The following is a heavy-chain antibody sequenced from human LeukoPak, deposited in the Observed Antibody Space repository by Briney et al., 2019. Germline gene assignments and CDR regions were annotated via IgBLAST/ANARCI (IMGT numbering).Heavy chain of an antibody. D-gene: IGHD4/OR15-4a*01. J-gene: IGHJ4*02. CDR1: GFTFRSYS. V-gene: IGHV3-48*04. CDR3: ARDEYGVSRNPSRPLLDH. Sequence: GGSLRLSCAASGFTFRSYSMHWVRQAPGKGLEWLSYISSGSSTIYQADSVRGRFTVSRDDAKNSLYLQMNSLRADDTAIYYCARDEYGVSRNPSRPLLDHWGQGTLVTVSS. CDR2: ISSGSSTI.